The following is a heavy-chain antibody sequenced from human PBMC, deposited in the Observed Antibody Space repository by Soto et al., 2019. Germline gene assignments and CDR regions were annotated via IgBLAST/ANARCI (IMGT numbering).Heavy chain of an antibody. CDR2: IKEDGSEK. D-gene: IGHD5-12*01. J-gene: IGHJ4*02. CDR1: GFSFSRSW. Sequence: EVQLVQSGGDLVQPGGSLRLSCAASGFSFSRSWMSWVRQAPGKGLEWVANIKEDGSEKYYVDSVEGRFIISRDNAKNSLYLQINSLRAEDTAVYYCARDAEGYEYWGQGTLVTVSS. CDR3: ARDAEGYEY. V-gene: IGHV3-7*01.